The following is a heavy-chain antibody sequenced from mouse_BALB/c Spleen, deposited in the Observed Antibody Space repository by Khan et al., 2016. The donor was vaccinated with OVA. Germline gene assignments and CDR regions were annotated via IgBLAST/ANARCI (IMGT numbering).Heavy chain of an antibody. D-gene: IGHD2-3*01. V-gene: IGHV1S137*01. CDR2: ISTYSGNT. CDR1: GYTFTDYA. CDR3: ARPAYDGDYDY. J-gene: IGHJ2*01. Sequence: QVQLQQSGPELVRPGVSVKISCKGSGYTFTDYAKYWVKQSHAKSLEWIGLISTYSGNTNYNQKFKGKATMTVDKSTSTAYMELARLTSEDSAISYCARPAYDGDYDYWVQGATLTVSA.